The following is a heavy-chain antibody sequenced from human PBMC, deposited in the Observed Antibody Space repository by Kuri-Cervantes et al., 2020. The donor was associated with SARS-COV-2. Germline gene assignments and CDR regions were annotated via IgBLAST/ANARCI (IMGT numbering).Heavy chain of an antibody. Sequence: ETLSLTCAASGFTFSNYWMSWVRQSPGKGLEWVANIKQDGSEKYYVDSVKGRFTISRDNAKNSLYLQMNSLRAEDTAVYYCAREEVVPAAVRGYFYRYGMGVWGQGTTVTVSS. CDR3: AREEVVPAAVRGYFYRYGMGV. CDR2: IKQDGSEK. D-gene: IGHD2-2*01. V-gene: IGHV3-7*04. J-gene: IGHJ6*02. CDR1: GFTFSNYW.